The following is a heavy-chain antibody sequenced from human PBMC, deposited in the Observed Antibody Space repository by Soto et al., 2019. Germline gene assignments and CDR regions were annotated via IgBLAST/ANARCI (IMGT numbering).Heavy chain of an antibody. V-gene: IGHV3-23*01. CDR1: GDSFSSYV. CDR2: ISESGGST. CDR3: AKRSPYSSGWYSPIFDY. Sequence: GGSLRLSCVVSGDSFSSYVMNWVRQAPGKGLEWVSVISESGGSTHYADSVRGRFTVSRDNSKNSLSLRMNSLRDEDTAVYFCAKRSPYSSGWYSPIFDYWGQGALVTVSS. J-gene: IGHJ4*02. D-gene: IGHD6-13*01.